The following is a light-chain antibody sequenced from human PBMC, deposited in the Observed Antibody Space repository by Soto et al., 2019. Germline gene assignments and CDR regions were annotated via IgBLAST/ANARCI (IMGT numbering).Light chain of an antibody. CDR1: QSISSY. CDR2: AAS. CDR3: QQTYSTPRT. V-gene: IGKV1-39*01. J-gene: IGKJ1*01. Sequence: IRMPQSPSSLSASVGARVTITCLASQSISSYLNWYQQKPGKAPKLLIYAASSLQSGVPSRFSGSGSGTDFTLAINNLQPEDSATYFCQQTYSTPRTFGQGTKVDIK.